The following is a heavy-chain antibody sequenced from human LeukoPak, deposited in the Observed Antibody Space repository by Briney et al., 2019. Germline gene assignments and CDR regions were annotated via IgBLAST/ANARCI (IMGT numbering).Heavy chain of an antibody. CDR2: LSGSGSST. V-gene: IGHV3-23*01. CDR3: ANDNWDGHY. D-gene: IGHD7-27*01. CDR1: GTTFSSYA. J-gene: IGHJ4*02. Sequence: GGSLRLSCAASGTTFSSYAMSWVRQAPGKGLEWVSTLSGSGSSTFYADSVKGRFTISRDNSKNTLYLQMNSLRAEDTAVYYCANDNWDGHYWGQGTLVTVSS.